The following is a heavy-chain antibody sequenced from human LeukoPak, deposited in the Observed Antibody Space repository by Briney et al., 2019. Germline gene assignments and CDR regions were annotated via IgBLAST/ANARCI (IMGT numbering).Heavy chain of an antibody. CDR2: INPSGGST. J-gene: IGHJ4*02. D-gene: IGHD1-14*01. Sequence: EASVKVSCKASGYTFTNYYMHWVRQAPGQGLEWMGIINPSGGSTSYAQKFQGRVTITRDTSTSTVYMELSSLRSEDTAVYYCARTTPFLGSFDYWGQGTLVTVSS. CDR1: GYTFTNYY. V-gene: IGHV1-46*01. CDR3: ARTTPFLGSFDY.